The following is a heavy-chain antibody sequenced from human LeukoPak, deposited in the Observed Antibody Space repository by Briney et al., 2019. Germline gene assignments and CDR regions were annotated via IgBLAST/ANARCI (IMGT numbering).Heavy chain of an antibody. J-gene: IGHJ6*03. CDR2: MNPNSGNT. Sequence: RASVKVSCKASGYTFTSYDINWVRQATGQGLEWMGWMNPNSGNTGYAQKIQGRVTMTRNTSISTAYMELSSLRSEDTAVYYCARGCHSSSWFYYYYYYMDVWGKGTTVTISS. V-gene: IGHV1-8*01. CDR3: ARGCHSSSWFYYYYYYMDV. D-gene: IGHD6-13*01. CDR1: GYTFTSYD.